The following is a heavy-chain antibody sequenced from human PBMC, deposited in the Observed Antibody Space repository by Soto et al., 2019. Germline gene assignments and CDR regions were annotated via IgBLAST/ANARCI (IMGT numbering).Heavy chain of an antibody. CDR1: GSSLCGYY. CDR2: FYSSGSP. J-gene: IGHJ6*02. Sequence: SVTLSLTCTVSGSSLCGYYWSWIRQPPGKGLEWIGDFYSSGSPHHNPSLKNRVSISEDRSKNEFSLKLSSVTAADTAVYYCARDAPYGMDVWGQGTTVT. V-gene: IGHV4-59*01. CDR3: ARDAPYGMDV.